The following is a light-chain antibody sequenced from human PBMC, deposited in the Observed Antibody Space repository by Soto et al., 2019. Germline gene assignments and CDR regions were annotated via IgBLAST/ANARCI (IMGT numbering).Light chain of an antibody. CDR1: QSIIRY. Sequence: QMTQSPSSLSASVGDRVTITCRASQSIIRYLAWYQQKQGKPPKLLIYAASTLQAGVPSRFSGSGSATDFALTISGLQPEDVVTYYCQKYDDVPYTFGQGTKVDIK. CDR2: AAS. CDR3: QKYDDVPYT. V-gene: IGKV1-27*01. J-gene: IGKJ2*01.